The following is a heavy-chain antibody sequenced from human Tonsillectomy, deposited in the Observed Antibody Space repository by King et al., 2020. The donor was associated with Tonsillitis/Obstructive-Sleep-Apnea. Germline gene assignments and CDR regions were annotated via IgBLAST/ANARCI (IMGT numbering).Heavy chain of an antibody. D-gene: IGHD3-3*01. CDR1: GFTFSDHY. V-gene: IGHV3-72*01. Sequence: QLVQSGGGLVQPGGSLRLSCAASGFTFSDHYMDWVRQAPGKGLEWVGRIITKPNSYTTEYAASVTGRFTISRDDSKSSLFLQMNSLKTEDTAVYYCARDRGYDFWGGYYMDVWGKGTTVFVSS. J-gene: IGHJ6*03. CDR2: IITKPNSYTT. CDR3: ARDRGYDFWGGYYMDV.